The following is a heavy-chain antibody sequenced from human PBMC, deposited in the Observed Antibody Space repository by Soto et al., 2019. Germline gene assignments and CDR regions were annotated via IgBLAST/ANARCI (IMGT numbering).Heavy chain of an antibody. CDR3: ARASSSTSGAIDY. J-gene: IGHJ4*02. V-gene: IGHV3-7*04. Sequence: GGSLRLSCAASAFTFRNHWMSWVRQAPGKGLECVAKIKEDGSEKYYVDSVKGRFTISRDNAKNSVYLQMDSLTVEDTAMYYCARASSSTSGAIDYWGQGTLVTVSS. CDR1: AFTFRNHW. CDR2: IKEDGSEK. D-gene: IGHD2-2*01.